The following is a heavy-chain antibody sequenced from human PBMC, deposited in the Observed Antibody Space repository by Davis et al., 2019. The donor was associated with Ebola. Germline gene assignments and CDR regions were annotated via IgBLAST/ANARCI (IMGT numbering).Heavy chain of an antibody. CDR3: ARDRSGIVGATTVLDY. D-gene: IGHD1-26*01. Sequence: ASVKVSCKASGYTFTGYHMHWVRQAPGQGLEWMGWISAYNGNTNYAQKLQGRVTMTTDTSTSTAYMELRSLRSDDTAVYYCARDRSGIVGATTVLDYWGQGTQVTVSS. CDR1: GYTFTGYH. J-gene: IGHJ4*02. CDR2: ISAYNGNT. V-gene: IGHV1-18*04.